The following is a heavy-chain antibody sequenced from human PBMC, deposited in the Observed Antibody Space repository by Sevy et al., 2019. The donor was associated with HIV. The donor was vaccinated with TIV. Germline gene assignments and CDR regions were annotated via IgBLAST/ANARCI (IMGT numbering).Heavy chain of an antibody. CDR3: ARGDSVSARVFVY. V-gene: IGHV4-59*13. CDR2: IYYTGTT. D-gene: IGHD3-10*01. Sequence: SETLSLTCSVSGGSISSYFWGWIRQPPGKGLEWLGNIYYTGTTSYNPSLKNRVTISLDTSKSHFSLKLTSVTAADTAVYYCARGDSVSARVFVYWGQGTLVTVS. CDR1: GGSISSYF. J-gene: IGHJ4*02.